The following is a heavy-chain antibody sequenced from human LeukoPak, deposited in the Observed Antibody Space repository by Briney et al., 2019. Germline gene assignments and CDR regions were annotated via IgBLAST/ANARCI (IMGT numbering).Heavy chain of an antibody. J-gene: IGHJ3*02. CDR2: ITSSSSYI. CDR1: GFTFSRYS. D-gene: IGHD2-21*02. Sequence: GGSLRLSCAASGFTFSRYSINWVRQAPGRGLELVSSITSSSSYIYYADSVKGRFTISRDNAKNSLYLQMNSLRAEDTAVYYCARTFVVVTAEDAFDIWGQGTMVTVSS. V-gene: IGHV3-21*01. CDR3: ARTFVVVTAEDAFDI.